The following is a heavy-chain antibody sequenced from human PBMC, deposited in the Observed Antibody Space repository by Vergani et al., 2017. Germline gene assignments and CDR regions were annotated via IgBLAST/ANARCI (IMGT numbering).Heavy chain of an antibody. Sequence: QVQLQESGPGLVKPSETLSLTCTVSGGSISSFYWSWIRQPPGKGLEWIGEINHSGSTNYNPSLKSRVTISVDTSKNQFSLKLSSVTAADTAVYYCARDPEGGLPDYWGQGTLVTVSS. D-gene: IGHD3-16*01. CDR1: GGSISSFY. J-gene: IGHJ4*02. V-gene: IGHV4-59*12. CDR2: INHSGST. CDR3: ARDPEGGLPDY.